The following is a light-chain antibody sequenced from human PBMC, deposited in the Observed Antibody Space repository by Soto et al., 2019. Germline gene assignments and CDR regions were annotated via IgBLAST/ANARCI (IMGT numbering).Light chain of an antibody. V-gene: IGKV1-8*01. CDR3: QQYYSYRLT. CDR2: AAS. J-gene: IGKJ4*01. CDR1: QGISSY. Sequence: AIRMTQSPSSLSASTGDRVTITCRASQGISSYLAWHQQKPGKAPKLLIYAASTLQSGVPSRFSGSGSGTDFTLTISCLQSEDFATYYCQQYYSYRLTFGGGTKVEIK.